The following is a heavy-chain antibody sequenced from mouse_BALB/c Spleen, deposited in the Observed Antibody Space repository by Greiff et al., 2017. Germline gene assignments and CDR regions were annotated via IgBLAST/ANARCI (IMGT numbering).Heavy chain of an antibody. CDR3: ARRFYGSSSVYFDY. D-gene: IGHD1-1*01. J-gene: IGHJ2*01. V-gene: IGHV5-12-1*01. Sequence: DVKLVESGGGLVKPGGSLKLSCAASGFAFSSYDMSWVRQTPEKRLEWVAYISSGGGSTYYPDTVKGRFTISRDNAKNTLYLQMSSLKSEDTAMYYCARRFYGSSSVYFDYWGQGTTLTVSS. CDR1: GFAFSSYD. CDR2: ISSGGGST.